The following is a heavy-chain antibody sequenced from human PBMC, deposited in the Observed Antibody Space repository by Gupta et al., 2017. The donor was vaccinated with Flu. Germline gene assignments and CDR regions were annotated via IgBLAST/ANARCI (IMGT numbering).Heavy chain of an antibody. Sequence: TCSVSGVSVGSTSYYWVWIRQSPGTGLEWIGHVYYSGRTYYNPSLGSRVTISIDTSKNQFFLNLPSVTAADTGVYFCARREPWGGPSIYFWG. J-gene: IGHJ2*01. D-gene: IGHD3-3*02. CDR2: VYYSGRT. CDR3: ARREPWGGPSIYF. V-gene: IGHV4-39*01. CDR1: GVSVGSTSYY.